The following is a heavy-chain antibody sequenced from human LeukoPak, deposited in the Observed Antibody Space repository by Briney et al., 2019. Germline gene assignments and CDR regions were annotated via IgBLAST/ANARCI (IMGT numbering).Heavy chain of an antibody. J-gene: IGHJ2*01. Sequence: SETLSLTCTVSGGSISSSGYYWGWIRQPPGKGLEWIGSIYYSGSTYYNPSLKSRVTISVDTSKNQFSLELSSVTAADTAVYYCARTPPIIAVAGYWCFDLWGRGTLVTVSS. CDR3: ARTPPIIAVAGYWCFDL. CDR1: GGSISSSGYY. V-gene: IGHV4-39*01. CDR2: IYYSGST. D-gene: IGHD6-19*01.